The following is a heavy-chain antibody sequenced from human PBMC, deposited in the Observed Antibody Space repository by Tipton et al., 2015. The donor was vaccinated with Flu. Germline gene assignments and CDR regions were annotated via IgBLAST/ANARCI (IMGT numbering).Heavy chain of an antibody. Sequence: QLVQSGAELKKPGASVKVSCKGSGYTFTAHYMHWVRQAPGQGLEWMGWINPNDNGTRYPQKFQGRVTMTRDTSISTVYMELSRLRSADTAVYYCAREGLSAGWNDHSLDYWGQGTLVTVSS. CDR1: GYTFTAHY. D-gene: IGHD1-1*01. CDR2: INPNDNGT. V-gene: IGHV1-2*02. J-gene: IGHJ4*02. CDR3: AREGLSAGWNDHSLDY.